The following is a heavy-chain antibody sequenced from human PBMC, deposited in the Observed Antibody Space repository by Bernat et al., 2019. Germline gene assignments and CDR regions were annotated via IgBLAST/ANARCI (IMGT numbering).Heavy chain of an antibody. CDR3: AKEGGSYDYYYYGMDV. J-gene: IGHJ6*02. D-gene: IGHD1-26*01. Sequence: QVQLVESGGGVVQPGRSLRLSCAASGFTFSSYGMHWVRQAPGKGLEWVAVIWYDGSNKYYADSVKGRFTISRDNSKNTLYLQMNSLRAEDTAVYYCAKEGGSYDYYYYGMDVWGQGTTVTVSS. CDR1: GFTFSSYG. CDR2: IWYDGSNK. V-gene: IGHV3-33*06.